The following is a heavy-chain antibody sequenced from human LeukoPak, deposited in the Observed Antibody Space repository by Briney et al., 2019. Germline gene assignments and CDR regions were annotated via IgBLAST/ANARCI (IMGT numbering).Heavy chain of an antibody. CDR2: TIPLFPKP. Sequence: ASVKVSCKASGGTFSPFAISWVRQAPGQGLEWMGGTIPLFPKPNYAQKFQGRLTITTITTDESTNTAFMELRSLTSGDTAMYFCARDQVGRAVAVFFDYWGQGTLVTVSS. CDR3: ARDQVGRAVAVFFDY. V-gene: IGHV1-69*05. J-gene: IGHJ4*02. D-gene: IGHD6-19*01. CDR1: GGTFSPFA.